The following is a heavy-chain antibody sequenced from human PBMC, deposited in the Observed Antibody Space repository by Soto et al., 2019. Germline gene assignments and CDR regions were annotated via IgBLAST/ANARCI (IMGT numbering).Heavy chain of an antibody. CDR3: ARIDTGGYNYYYYGMDA. J-gene: IGHJ6*02. V-gene: IGHV5-51*01. D-gene: IGHD2-8*02. Sequence: PGESLKISCKGSGYRFSTYWIGWVRQMPGKGLEWMGIIHPGDSETTYNPSFQGQVTFSAYKSTNTAYLQWSSLKASDTAMYYCARIDTGGYNYYYYGMDAWGQGTTVTVSS. CDR2: IHPGDSET. CDR1: GYRFSTYW.